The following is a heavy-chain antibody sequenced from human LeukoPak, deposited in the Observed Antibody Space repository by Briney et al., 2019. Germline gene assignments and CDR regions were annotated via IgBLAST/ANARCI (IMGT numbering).Heavy chain of an antibody. J-gene: IGHJ4*02. V-gene: IGHV1-2*02. CDR3: ASRGIADPNFDY. Sequence: ASVKVSCKASGYTFTGYYMHWLRQAPGQGLEWMGWINPNSGGTNYAQKFQGRVTMTRDTPISTAYMELSRLRSDDTAVYYCASRGIADPNFDYWGQGTLVTVSS. CDR1: GYTFTGYY. D-gene: IGHD6-13*01. CDR2: INPNSGGT.